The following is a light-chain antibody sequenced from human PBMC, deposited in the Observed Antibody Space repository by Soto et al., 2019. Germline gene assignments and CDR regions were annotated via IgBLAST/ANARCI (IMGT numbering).Light chain of an antibody. CDR3: QQYDDWPET. J-gene: IGKJ1*01. CDR1: QSVSSK. V-gene: IGKV3-15*01. Sequence: VMTQSPSTLSLSPGGRATLSCRASQSVSSKLVWYQQKPGQAPRFLIYGASTRATGIPARFSGSGSGTEFTLTISSLQSGDFAVYYCQQYDDWPETFGQGTK. CDR2: GAS.